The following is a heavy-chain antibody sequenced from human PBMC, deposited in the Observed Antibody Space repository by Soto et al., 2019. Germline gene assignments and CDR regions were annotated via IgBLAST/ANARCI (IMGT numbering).Heavy chain of an antibody. V-gene: IGHV1-18*04. CDR2: ISAYNGNT. D-gene: IGHD3-22*01. J-gene: IGHJ4*02. CDR1: GYTFTSYG. Sequence: AASVKVSCKASGYTFTSYGISWVRQAPGQGLEWMGWISAYNGNTNYAQKLQGRVTMTTDTSTSTAYMELRSLRSDDTAVYYCARVDYGSSGYRGWRLWGQGTLVTVSS. CDR3: ARVDYGSSGYRGWRL.